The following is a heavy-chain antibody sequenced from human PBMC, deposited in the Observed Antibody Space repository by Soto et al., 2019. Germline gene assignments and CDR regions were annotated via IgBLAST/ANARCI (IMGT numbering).Heavy chain of an antibody. V-gene: IGHV3-15*01. CDR2: IKSKTDGGTT. CDR1: GFTFCIAV. Sequence: PAGSLRLSCAASGFTFCIAVMSGARQAPGKGLEWVGRIKSKTDGGTTDYAAPVKGRFTISRDDSKNTLYLQMNSLKTEDTAVYYCTTEPSYSSSSSWGQGTLVTVSS. J-gene: IGHJ4*02. D-gene: IGHD6-6*01. CDR3: TTEPSYSSSSS.